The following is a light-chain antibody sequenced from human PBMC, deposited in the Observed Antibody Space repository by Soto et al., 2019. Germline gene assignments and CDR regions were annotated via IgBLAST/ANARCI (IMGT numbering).Light chain of an antibody. J-gene: IGKJ2*01. CDR1: QDISNY. CDR2: DAS. CDR3: QQYDNLST. Sequence: GDRATITCQASQDISNYLNWYQQKPGKAPKLLIYDASTLETGVPSRLSGSGSGTDFTFTMSSLQPEDIATYYCQQYDNLSTFGQGTKLDIK. V-gene: IGKV1-33*01.